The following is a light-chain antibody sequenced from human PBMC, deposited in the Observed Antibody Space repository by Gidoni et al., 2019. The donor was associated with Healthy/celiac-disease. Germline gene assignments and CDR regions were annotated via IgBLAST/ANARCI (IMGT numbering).Light chain of an antibody. Sequence: DIQMTQSPSSLSAAGGDRVTITCRASQSSSSYLNWYQQKPGKAPKLLIYAASSLQSGVPSRFSGSGSGTDFTLTIRSLQPEDFATYYCQQSYSTPLTFGGGTKVEIK. CDR2: AAS. CDR3: QQSYSTPLT. CDR1: QSSSSY. V-gene: IGKV1-39*01. J-gene: IGKJ4*01.